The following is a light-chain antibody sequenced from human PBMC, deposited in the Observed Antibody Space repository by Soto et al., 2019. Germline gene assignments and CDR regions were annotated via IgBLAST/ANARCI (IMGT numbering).Light chain of an antibody. CDR3: HSYDSRLSGVV. J-gene: IGLJ2*01. V-gene: IGLV1-40*01. CDR1: SSNIGANYD. CDR2: GNS. Sequence: QPVLTQPPSVSGAPGQRVTISCTGSSSNIGANYDVHWYQQLPGTAPKLLIYGNSNRPSGVPDRFSGSKSGTSASLAITGLQAEDEADYYCHSYDSRLSGVVFGGGTKVTVL.